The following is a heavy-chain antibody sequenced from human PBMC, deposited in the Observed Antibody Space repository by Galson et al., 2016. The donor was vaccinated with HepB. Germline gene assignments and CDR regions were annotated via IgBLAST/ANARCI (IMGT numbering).Heavy chain of an antibody. J-gene: IGHJ5*02. V-gene: IGHV5-10-1*01. Sequence: QSGAEVKKPGESLRISCYLSGATVTNSWISWVRQVPGKGQEWRGRVDATNSYTFYSPSCQGHVTISADKSSNTAYLQWSSLKPSDTAIYFCAETVLTAVGDWFDPWGQGTLVTVSS. CDR2: VDATNSYT. CDR1: GATVTNSW. CDR3: AETVLTAVGDWFDP. D-gene: IGHD7-27*01.